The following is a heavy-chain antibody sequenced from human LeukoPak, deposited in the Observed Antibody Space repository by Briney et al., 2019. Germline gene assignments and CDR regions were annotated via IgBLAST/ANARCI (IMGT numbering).Heavy chain of an antibody. CDR1: GYTFTTYY. CDR2: INPNSGDT. J-gene: IGHJ4*02. D-gene: IGHD6-25*01. Sequence: ASVKVSCKASGYTFTTYYMHWVRQAPGQGLEWIGWINPNSGDTNYAQKFQGRVTVTRDTSITTVYMELSFLRSDDTAVYYCARESSASFDYWGQGTLVTVSS. V-gene: IGHV1-2*02. CDR3: ARESSASFDY.